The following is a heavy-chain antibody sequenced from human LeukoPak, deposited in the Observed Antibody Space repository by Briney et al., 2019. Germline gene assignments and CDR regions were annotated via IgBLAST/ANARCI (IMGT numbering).Heavy chain of an antibody. J-gene: IGHJ3*02. CDR3: ARARFAYYDSSGYYQASAFDI. CDR2: IYTSGST. Sequence: SETLSLTCTVSGGSISSYYWSWIRQPAGKGLEWIGRIYTSGSTNYNPSLKSRVTMSVDTSKNQFSLKLSSVTAADTAVYYYARARFAYYDSSGYYQASAFDIWGQGTMVTVSS. V-gene: IGHV4-4*07. CDR1: GGSISSYY. D-gene: IGHD3-22*01.